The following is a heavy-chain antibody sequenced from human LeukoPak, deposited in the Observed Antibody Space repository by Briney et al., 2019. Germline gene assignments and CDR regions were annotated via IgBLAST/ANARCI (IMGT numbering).Heavy chain of an antibody. Sequence: PSETLSLTCTVSGGPISTYYLSWIRQPPGKELEWIGHNSYSGSTNYNPSLKSRVTISVDTSKNQFSLKLSSVTAADTAVYYCARVFVRCMDVWGKGTTVTVSS. CDR2: NSYSGST. V-gene: IGHV4-59*01. CDR1: GGPISTYY. CDR3: ARVFVRCMDV. J-gene: IGHJ6*03. D-gene: IGHD4-17*01.